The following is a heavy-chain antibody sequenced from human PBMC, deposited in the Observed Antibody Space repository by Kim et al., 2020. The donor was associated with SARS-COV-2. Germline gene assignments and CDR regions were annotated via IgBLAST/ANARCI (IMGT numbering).Heavy chain of an antibody. Sequence: SETLSLTCTVSGGSISSSSYYWGWIRQPPGKGLEWIGSIYYSGSTYYNPSLKRRDTISVDTSKNQFSLKLSSVTAADTAVYYCARHASGWEDNWFDPWGQGTLVTVSS. V-gene: IGHV4-39*01. D-gene: IGHD1-26*01. CDR1: GGSISSSSYY. CDR3: ARHASGWEDNWFDP. CDR2: IYYSGST. J-gene: IGHJ5*02.